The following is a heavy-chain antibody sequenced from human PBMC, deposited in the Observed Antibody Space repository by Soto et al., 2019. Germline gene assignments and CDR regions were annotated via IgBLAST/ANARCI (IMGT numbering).Heavy chain of an antibody. CDR1: GFTFSSYA. D-gene: IGHD3-3*01. V-gene: IGHV3-23*01. CDR2: ISGSAIAT. J-gene: IGHJ4*02. Sequence: GSLRLSCAASGFTFSSYAMNWVRQAPGKGLEWVAAISGSAIATYYADSVKGRFTISRDNSKNTLYLQMNSLRAEDTAVYYCAKKYRPYDTTAWSLDYWGQGTLVTVSS. CDR3: AKKYRPYDTTAWSLDY.